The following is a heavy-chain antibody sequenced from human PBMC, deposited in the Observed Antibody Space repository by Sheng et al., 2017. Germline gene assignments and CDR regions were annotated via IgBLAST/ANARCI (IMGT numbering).Heavy chain of an antibody. D-gene: IGHD2-2*01. J-gene: IGHJ4*02. CDR3: ARDYPHYCSSTSCYPIDY. CDR2: ISAYNGNT. V-gene: IGHV1-18*01. Sequence: QVQLVQSGAEVKKPGASVKVSCKASGYTFTSYGISWVRQAPGQGLEWMGWISAYNGNTNYAQKLQGRVTMTTDTSTSTAYMELRSLRSDDTAVYYCARDYPHYCSSTSCYPIDYWGQGTLVTVSS. CDR1: GYTFTSYG.